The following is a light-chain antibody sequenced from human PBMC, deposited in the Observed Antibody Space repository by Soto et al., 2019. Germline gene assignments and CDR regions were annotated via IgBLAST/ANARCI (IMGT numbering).Light chain of an antibody. CDR2: GAS. CDR1: QRVSSN. Sequence: EIVMTQSPATLSVSPGERATLSCRASQRVSSNLAWYQQKPGQAPRLLIYGASTRATGIPARFSGSGSGTDFTLTISSLEPEDFAVYYCQQRSNWPPWTFGQGTKVDIK. V-gene: IGKV3-11*01. J-gene: IGKJ1*01. CDR3: QQRSNWPPWT.